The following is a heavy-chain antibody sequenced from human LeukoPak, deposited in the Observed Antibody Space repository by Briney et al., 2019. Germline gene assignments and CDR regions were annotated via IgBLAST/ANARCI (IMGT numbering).Heavy chain of an antibody. Sequence: SVKVSCKASGGTFSSYAISWVRQAPGQGLEWMGGIIPIFGTANYAQKFQGRATITADESTSTAYMELSSLRSEDTAVYYCARDTTSIAYCGGDCYSDAFDIWGQGTMVTVSS. CDR3: ARDTTSIAYCGGDCYSDAFDI. J-gene: IGHJ3*02. CDR1: GGTFSSYA. V-gene: IGHV1-69*13. CDR2: IIPIFGTA. D-gene: IGHD2-21*01.